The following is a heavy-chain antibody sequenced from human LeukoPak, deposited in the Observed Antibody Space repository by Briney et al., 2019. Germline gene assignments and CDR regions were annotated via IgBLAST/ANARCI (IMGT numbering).Heavy chain of an antibody. D-gene: IGHD6-19*01. CDR3: ARDGSRWIDY. CDR1: GGSISSYY. V-gene: IGHV4-59*01. J-gene: IGHJ4*02. Sequence: SETLSLTCTVSGGSISSYYWSWIRQPPGKGLEWIGYIYYSGSTNYNPSLKSRVTISVDTSKNQFSLKLSSVTAADTAVYYCARDGSRWIDYWGQGTLVTVSS. CDR2: IYYSGST.